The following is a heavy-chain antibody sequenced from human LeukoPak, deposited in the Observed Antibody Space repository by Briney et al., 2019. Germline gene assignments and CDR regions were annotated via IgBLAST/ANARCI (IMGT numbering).Heavy chain of an antibody. J-gene: IGHJ4*02. CDR3: ARNLYYYDSSGYLTAYYFDY. CDR2: FDPEDGET. Sequence: ASVKVSCKVSGYTLTELSTHWVRQAPGKGLEWMGGFDPEDGETIYAQKFQGRVTMTEDTSTDTAYMELSSLRSEDTAVYYCARNLYYYDSSGYLTAYYFDYWGQGTLVTVSS. D-gene: IGHD3-22*01. V-gene: IGHV1-24*01. CDR1: GYTLTELS.